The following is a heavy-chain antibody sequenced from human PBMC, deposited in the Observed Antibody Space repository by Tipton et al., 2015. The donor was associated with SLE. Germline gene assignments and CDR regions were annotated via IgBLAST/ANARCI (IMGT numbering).Heavy chain of an antibody. Sequence: LRLSCTVSGGSISSYYWSWIRQPPGKGLEWIGYIYYSGSTNYNPSLKSRVTISVDTSKNQFSLKLSSVTAADTAVYYCARDRRDYSSSAGGFDYWGQGTLVTVSS. CDR3: ARDRRDYSSSAGGFDY. D-gene: IGHD6-6*01. CDR1: GGSISSYY. CDR2: IYYSGST. J-gene: IGHJ4*02. V-gene: IGHV4-59*01.